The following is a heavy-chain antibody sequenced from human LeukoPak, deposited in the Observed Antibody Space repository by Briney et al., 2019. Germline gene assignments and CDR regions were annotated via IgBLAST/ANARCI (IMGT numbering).Heavy chain of an antibody. D-gene: IGHD4-17*01. CDR3: ARGYGDYFDY. J-gene: IGHJ4*02. V-gene: IGHV1-69*05. Sequence: SVKVSCKASGGTFSSYAISWVRQAPGQGLEWMGGIIPIFGTANYAQKFQGRVTMTRDTSTSTVYMELSSLRSEDTAVYYCARGYGDYFDYWGQGTLVTVSS. CDR2: IIPIFGTA. CDR1: GGTFSSYA.